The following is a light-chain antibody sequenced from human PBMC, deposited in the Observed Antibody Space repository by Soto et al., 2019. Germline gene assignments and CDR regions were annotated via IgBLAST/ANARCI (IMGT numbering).Light chain of an antibody. Sequence: EIVMTQSPATLPVSRGERATLSCRASQSVSSNLAWYQQKPGQAPRLLIYGASTRATGIPARLTGSGSGTEFTLTISSLQSEEFAAYYCHHYNNWPFAFGPGAKVYIK. CDR3: HHYNNWPFA. V-gene: IGKV3-15*01. J-gene: IGKJ3*01. CDR1: QSVSSN. CDR2: GAS.